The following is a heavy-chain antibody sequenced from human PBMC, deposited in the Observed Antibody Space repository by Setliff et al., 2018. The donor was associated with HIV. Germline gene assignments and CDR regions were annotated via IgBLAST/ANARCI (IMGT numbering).Heavy chain of an antibody. D-gene: IGHD5-12*01. CDR1: GYSFTTYW. J-gene: IGHJ6*02. CDR2: IDPSDSYT. Sequence: GESLKISCKGSGYSFTTYWISWVRQMPGKGLEWMGRIDPSDSYTDYNPSFQGHVSISVDKSISTAYLQWSGLKASDTAIYYCAGGYEMPEFSYGVDAWGQGTTVTVSS. V-gene: IGHV5-10-1*01. CDR3: AGGYEMPEFSYGVDA.